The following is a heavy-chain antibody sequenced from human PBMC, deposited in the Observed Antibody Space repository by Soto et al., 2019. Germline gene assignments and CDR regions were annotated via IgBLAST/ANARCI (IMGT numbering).Heavy chain of an antibody. CDR1: GFTFSSYW. V-gene: IGHV3-7*01. Sequence: EVQLVESGGGLVQPGGSLRLSCAASGFTFSSYWMSWVRQAPWKGLEWVANIKQDGSEKYYVDSVKGRFTISRDNAKNSLYLHMNSLRAEYTAVYYCARVGGATVINYWGQGTLVTVSS. CDR3: ARVGGATVINY. D-gene: IGHD4-17*01. J-gene: IGHJ4*02. CDR2: IKQDGSEK.